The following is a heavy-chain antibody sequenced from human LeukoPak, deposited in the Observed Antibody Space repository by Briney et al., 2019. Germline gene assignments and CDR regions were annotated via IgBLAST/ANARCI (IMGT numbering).Heavy chain of an antibody. J-gene: IGHJ4*02. CDR1: GGSFSGYY. D-gene: IGHD2-15*01. Sequence: PSETLSLTCAVYGGSFSGYYWSWIRQPPGKGLEWIGEINHSGSTNYNPSLKSRVTISVDTSKNQFSLKLSSVTAADTAVYYCARGVEVVVAATPGGWSPFDYWGQGTLVTVSS. CDR3: ARGVEVVVAATPGGWSPFDY. CDR2: INHSGST. V-gene: IGHV4-34*01.